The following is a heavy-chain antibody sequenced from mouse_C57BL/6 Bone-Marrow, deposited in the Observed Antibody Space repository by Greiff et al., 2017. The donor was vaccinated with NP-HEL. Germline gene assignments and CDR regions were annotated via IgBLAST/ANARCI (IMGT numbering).Heavy chain of an antibody. D-gene: IGHD1-1*01. J-gene: IGHJ3*01. Sequence: VQLQPSGPELVKPGASVQISCKASGYTFTDYYMNWVKQSHGKSLEWIGDINPNNGGTSYNKKFKGKAKLTVDKSSSTAYMELRSLTSEDSAGYYCARPDYYGSSSAWFAYWGQGTLVTVSA. V-gene: IGHV1-26*01. CDR1: GYTFTDYY. CDR2: INPNNGGT. CDR3: ARPDYYGSSSAWFAY.